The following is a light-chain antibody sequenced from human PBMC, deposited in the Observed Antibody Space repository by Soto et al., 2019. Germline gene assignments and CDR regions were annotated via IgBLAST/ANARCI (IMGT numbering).Light chain of an antibody. J-gene: IGKJ1*01. V-gene: IGKV1-5*01. CDR1: QSISSW. CDR2: DAS. Sequence: DIQMTQSPSTLSASVGDRDTITCRASQSISSWLAWYQQKPGKAPKLLIYDASSLESGVPSRFSGSGSGTEFTLTISSLQPDDFATYYCQQYNSYPWTFGQGTKVE. CDR3: QQYNSYPWT.